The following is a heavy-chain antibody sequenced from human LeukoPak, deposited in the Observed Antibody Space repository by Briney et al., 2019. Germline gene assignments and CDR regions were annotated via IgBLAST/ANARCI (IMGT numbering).Heavy chain of an antibody. Sequence: PGGSLRLSCAASGFTFGNYDMSWVRQAPGKGLEWVSSFRASDDTTYYADSVRGRFTISRDNSKNTLYLQMNSLRVEDTAVYYCAKSLRAAAGTGAFDIWGQGTMVTVSS. J-gene: IGHJ3*02. D-gene: IGHD6-13*01. CDR1: GFTFGNYD. CDR2: FRASDDTT. V-gene: IGHV3-23*01. CDR3: AKSLRAAAGTGAFDI.